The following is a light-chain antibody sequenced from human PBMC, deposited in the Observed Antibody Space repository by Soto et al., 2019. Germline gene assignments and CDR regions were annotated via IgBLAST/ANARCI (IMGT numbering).Light chain of an antibody. V-gene: IGLV1-40*01. Sequence: QSVLTQPPSVSGAPGQRVTVSCTGSSSNIGAGYDVHWYQQLPGTAPKLLIYGNNNRTSGVPDRFSGSKSGTSASLAITGLQAEDEADYYCLSYDGSLSAKVFGGGTKLTVL. CDR1: SSNIGAGYD. CDR2: GNN. CDR3: LSYDGSLSAKV. J-gene: IGLJ2*01.